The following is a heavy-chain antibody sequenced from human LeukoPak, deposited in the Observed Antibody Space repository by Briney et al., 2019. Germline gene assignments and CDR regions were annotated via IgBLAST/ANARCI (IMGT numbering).Heavy chain of an antibody. D-gene: IGHD6-13*01. V-gene: IGHV4-59*01. CDR1: GGSISRYY. J-gene: IGHJ4*02. CDR2: IYYTGST. CDR3: ARDGGLSWFYY. Sequence: NSSETLSLTCSVSGGSISRYYWSWIRQPPGKGLEWIGYIYYTGSTNYNPSLKSRVTMSVDTSKNQISLKLSSVTAADTAVYYCARDGGLSWFYYWGQGTLVAVSS.